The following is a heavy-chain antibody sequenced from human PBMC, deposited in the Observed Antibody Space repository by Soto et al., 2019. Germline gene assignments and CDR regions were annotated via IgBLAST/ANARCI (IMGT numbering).Heavy chain of an antibody. V-gene: IGHV3-11*01. CDR3: ARDQEGSGSHWLGYNYYAMDV. CDR1: GFTITDYY. CDR2: ISSVGTTT. D-gene: IGHD3-10*01. Sequence: GVSLRLSCGASGFTITDYYMSWIRQAPGKGLEWVSHISSVGTTTYYADSVKGRFSISMDNAKNSLYLQMNSLRAEDTAVYYCARDQEGSGSHWLGYNYYAMDVWGQGTTVTVS. J-gene: IGHJ6*02.